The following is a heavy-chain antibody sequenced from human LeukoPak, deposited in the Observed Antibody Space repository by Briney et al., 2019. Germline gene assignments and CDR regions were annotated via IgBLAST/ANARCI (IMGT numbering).Heavy chain of an antibody. V-gene: IGHV3-21*01. J-gene: IGHJ2*01. CDR2: IISSSSYI. CDR1: GFTFGSYS. D-gene: IGHD3-3*01. CDR3: ARFLKSGYWAHYWYFDL. Sequence: GGSLRLSCAASGFTFGSYSMSWVRQAPGKGLEWVSSIISSSSYIDYADSVKDRFTISRDNAKNSVYLQMNSLRAEDTAVYDCARFLKSGYWAHYWYFDLWGRGTLVTVSS.